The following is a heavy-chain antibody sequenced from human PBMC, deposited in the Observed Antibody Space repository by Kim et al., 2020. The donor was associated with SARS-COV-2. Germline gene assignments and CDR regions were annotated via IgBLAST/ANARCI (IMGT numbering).Heavy chain of an antibody. V-gene: IGHV4-34*01. CDR1: GGSFSGYY. CDR2: INHSGST. CDR3: ARQGQWLPDY. J-gene: IGHJ4*02. D-gene: IGHD5-12*01. Sequence: SETLSLTCAVYGGSFSGYYWSWIRQPPGKGLEWIGEINHSGSTNYNPSLKSRVTISVDTSKNQFSLKLSSVTAADTAVYYCARQGQWLPDYWGQGTLVTVSS.